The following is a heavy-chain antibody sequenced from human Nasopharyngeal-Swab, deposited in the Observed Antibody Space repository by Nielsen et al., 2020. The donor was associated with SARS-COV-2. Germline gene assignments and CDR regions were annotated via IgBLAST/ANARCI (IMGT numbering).Heavy chain of an antibody. Sequence: GESLKISCQGSGYSFTSYWIGWVRQMPGKGLEWMGIIYPGDSDTRYSPSFQGQVTISADKSISTAYLQWSSLKASDTAMYYCARQGGPDSVVVPAAGGDYWGQGTLVTVSS. CDR1: GYSFTSYW. D-gene: IGHD2-2*01. CDR2: IYPGDSDT. J-gene: IGHJ4*02. CDR3: ARQGGPDSVVVPAAGGDY. V-gene: IGHV5-51*01.